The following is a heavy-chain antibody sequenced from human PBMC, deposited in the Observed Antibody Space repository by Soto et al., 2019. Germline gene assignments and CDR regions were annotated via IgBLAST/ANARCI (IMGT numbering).Heavy chain of an antibody. CDR3: ARGGKERFRGSGMDV. Sequence: QVQLVQSGAEVKKPGTSVKVSCKVSGGTFSSYAISWVRQAPGQGLEWMGEITSIFGAAMYAQKFQGRVTIIADEPATTAYMELSSLRSEDTAVYYCARGGKERFRGSGMDVWGQGTTGTVSS. J-gene: IGHJ6*02. CDR1: GGTFSSYA. D-gene: IGHD1-1*01. CDR2: ITSIFGAA. V-gene: IGHV1-69*01.